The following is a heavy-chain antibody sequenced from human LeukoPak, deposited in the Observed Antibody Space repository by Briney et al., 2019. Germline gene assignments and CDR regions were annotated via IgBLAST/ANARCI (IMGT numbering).Heavy chain of an antibody. CDR1: GFAISNFA. J-gene: IGHJ6*03. CDR3: AKMMGQRLYDYCMDV. V-gene: IGHV3-23*01. D-gene: IGHD6-19*01. CDR2: MSGSGDGT. Sequence: QTGGSLRLSCAASGFAISNFAMNWVRQAPGKGLEWVSAMSGSGDGTYYADSVKGRFTISRDNSKNTLYLQMNSLRAEDTAVYYCAKMMGQRLYDYCMDVWGKGTTVTVSS.